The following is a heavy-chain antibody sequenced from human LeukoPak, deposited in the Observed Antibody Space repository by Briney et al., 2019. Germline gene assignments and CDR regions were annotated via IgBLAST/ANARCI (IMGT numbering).Heavy chain of an antibody. D-gene: IGHD3-22*01. CDR2: ISGSGGST. CDR1: GFTFSSYA. CDR3: ARDTGGEYYYDSSGYLGA. J-gene: IGHJ5*02. V-gene: IGHV3-23*01. Sequence: GGSLRLSCAASGFTFSSYAMSWVRQAPGKGLEWVSAISGSGGSTYYADSVKGRFTISRDNAKNSLYLQMNSLRAEDTAVYYCARDTGGEYYYDSSGYLGAWGQGTLVTVSS.